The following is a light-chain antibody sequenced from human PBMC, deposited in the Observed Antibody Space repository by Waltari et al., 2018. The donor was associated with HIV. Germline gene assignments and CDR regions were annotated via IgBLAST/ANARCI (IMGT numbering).Light chain of an antibody. Sequence: QSVLPQPPSASGTPGQRVTMSCSGRSSNIGRTSLNWYQQLPGTAPKLLTYSDNQRPCGVPDRFSGSKSGTSGSLAISGLQSEDEAVYYCASWEDSLNGVVFGGGTKLTVL. V-gene: IGLV1-44*01. J-gene: IGLJ2*01. CDR1: SSNIGRTS. CDR3: ASWEDSLNGVV. CDR2: SDN.